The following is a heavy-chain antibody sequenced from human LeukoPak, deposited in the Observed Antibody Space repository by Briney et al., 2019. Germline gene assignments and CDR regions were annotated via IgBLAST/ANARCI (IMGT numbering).Heavy chain of an antibody. D-gene: IGHD2-2*02. CDR3: ATQDQVVPAAIRYYYYMDV. V-gene: IGHV4-31*03. J-gene: IGHJ6*03. Sequence: SETLSLTCTVSGDSISRGGYYWSWVRQHPGKGLEWIGYIYYSGSTYYNPSLKIRVTISVDTSKNQFSLKLSSVTAADTAVYYCATQDQVVPAAIRYYYYMDVWGKGTTVTVSS. CDR1: GDSISRGGYY. CDR2: IYYSGST.